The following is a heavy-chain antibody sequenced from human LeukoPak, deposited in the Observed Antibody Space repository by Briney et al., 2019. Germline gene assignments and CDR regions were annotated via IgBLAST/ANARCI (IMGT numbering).Heavy chain of an antibody. Sequence: GRSLRLSCAASGFTFSSYAVHWVRQAPGKGLEWVAVISYDGSNKYYADSVKGRFTISRDNSKNTLYLQMNSLRAEDTAVYYCARAITIFGVGIDYWGQGTLVTVSS. V-gene: IGHV3-30-3*01. CDR3: ARAITIFGVGIDY. J-gene: IGHJ4*02. D-gene: IGHD3-3*01. CDR2: ISYDGSNK. CDR1: GFTFSSYA.